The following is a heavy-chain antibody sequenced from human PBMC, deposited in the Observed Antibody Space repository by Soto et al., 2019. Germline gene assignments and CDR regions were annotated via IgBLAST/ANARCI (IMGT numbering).Heavy chain of an antibody. CDR3: ARGEQYSGRIFDY. Sequence: SQTLSLTFAISGDSVSSNSAAWNWIRQSPSRGLEWLGRTYYRSKWYNDYAVSVKSRITINPDTSKNQYSLQLNSVTPEDTAVYFCARGEQYSGRIFDYWGQGTLVTVSS. CDR1: GDSVSSNSAA. V-gene: IGHV6-1*01. J-gene: IGHJ4*01. D-gene: IGHD1-26*01. CDR2: TYYRSKWYN.